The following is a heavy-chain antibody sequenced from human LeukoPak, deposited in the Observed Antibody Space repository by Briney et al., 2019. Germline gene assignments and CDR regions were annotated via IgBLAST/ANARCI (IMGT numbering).Heavy chain of an antibody. V-gene: IGHV3-20*04. Sequence: GGSLRLSCAASGFTFDDYGMSWVRQAPGKGLEWVSGISWNGGSTGYADSVKGRFTISRDNAKNSLYLQMNSLRAEDTALYYCARGDANYHYYYMDVWGKGTTVTVSS. J-gene: IGHJ6*03. CDR1: GFTFDDYG. CDR2: ISWNGGST. CDR3: ARGDANYHYYYMDV.